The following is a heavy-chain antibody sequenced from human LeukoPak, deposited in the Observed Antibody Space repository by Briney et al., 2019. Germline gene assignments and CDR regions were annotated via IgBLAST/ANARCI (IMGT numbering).Heavy chain of an antibody. CDR2: ISSSSSHI. CDR3: ARSRIKSGNWFDP. J-gene: IGHJ5*02. CDR1: GFTFSSYS. Sequence: GVLRLSCAASGFTFSSYSMNWVRQAPGKGLEWVSSISSSSSHIYYADSVKGRFTISRDNAKNSLYLQMNSLRAEDTAVYYCARSRIKSGNWFDPWGQGTLVTVSS. V-gene: IGHV3-21*01. D-gene: IGHD1-14*01.